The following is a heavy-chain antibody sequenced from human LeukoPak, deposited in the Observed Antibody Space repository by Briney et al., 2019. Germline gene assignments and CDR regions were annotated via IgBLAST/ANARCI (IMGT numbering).Heavy chain of an antibody. CDR3: ARDYNNYIVDH. J-gene: IGHJ4*02. CDR1: GGSISIYY. D-gene: IGHD3-10*01. Sequence: SETLSLTCTVSGGSISIYYGSWIRQPPGKGLEWIGYVYYSGRTRYNPSLESRVAMSIDTSKNQFSLNLTSVTAADTAIYYCARDYNNYIVDHWGQGALVTVSS. V-gene: IGHV4-59*01. CDR2: VYYSGRT.